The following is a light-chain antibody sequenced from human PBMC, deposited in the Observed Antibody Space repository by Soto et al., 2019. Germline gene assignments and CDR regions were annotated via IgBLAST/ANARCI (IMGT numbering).Light chain of an antibody. CDR2: DAS. J-gene: IGKJ1*01. Sequence: DIQMTQSPSSLSAYVGDRVTITCQASQDISNYLNWYQQKPGKAPKLLIYDASNLETGVPSRFSGSGSGTDFTFTISSLQPEDIATYYCQQYDNLPRTFGPGTKVAIK. V-gene: IGKV1-33*01. CDR3: QQYDNLPRT. CDR1: QDISNY.